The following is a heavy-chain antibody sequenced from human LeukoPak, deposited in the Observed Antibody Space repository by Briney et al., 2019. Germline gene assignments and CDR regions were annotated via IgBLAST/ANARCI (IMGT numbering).Heavy chain of an antibody. CDR2: IIPIFGTA. V-gene: IGHV1-69*13. CDR1: GGTFSSYA. D-gene: IGHD3-10*01. CDR3: AKSYGLGSYSLDY. J-gene: IGHJ4*02. Sequence: GASVKVSCKASGGTFSSYAISWVRQAPGQGLEWMGGIIPIFGTANYAQKFQGRVTITADESTSTAYMELSSLRSEDTAVHYCAKSYGLGSYSLDYWGQGTLVTVSS.